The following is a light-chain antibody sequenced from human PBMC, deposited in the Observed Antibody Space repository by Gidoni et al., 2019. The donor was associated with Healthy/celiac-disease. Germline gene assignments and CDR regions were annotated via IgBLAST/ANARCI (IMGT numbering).Light chain of an antibody. CDR2: AAS. J-gene: IGKJ3*01. CDR3: QQRYSTPNT. CDR1: QSISRY. Sequence: DIQTTQSPSSLSASVGDGVTITSRASQSISRYLNWYQQKPGKAPKLLIYAASSLQSGVPSRFSGSGSGTEFTLTISSLQPEDFATYYCQQRYSTPNTFXPXTKVDIK. V-gene: IGKV1-39*01.